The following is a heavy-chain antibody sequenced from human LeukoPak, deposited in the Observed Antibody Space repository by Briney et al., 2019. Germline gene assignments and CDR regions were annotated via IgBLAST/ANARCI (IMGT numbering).Heavy chain of an antibody. Sequence: GGSLRLSCAASGFTFSTYSMSWVRQAPGKGLEWVSAIRGGGENTYYADSVKGRFTISRDNSKDTLSLQMNSLRAEDTAVYYCAKISWDGRGTFYWGQGTLVTVSS. V-gene: IGHV3-23*01. CDR3: AKISWDGRGTFY. CDR2: IRGGGENT. CDR1: GFTFSTYS. D-gene: IGHD2-15*01. J-gene: IGHJ4*02.